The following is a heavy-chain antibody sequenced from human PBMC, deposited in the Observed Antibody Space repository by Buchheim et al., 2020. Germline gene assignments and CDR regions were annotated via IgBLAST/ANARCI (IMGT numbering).Heavy chain of an antibody. CDR3: ARGGNESGSSWNYGLYYYYYGMDV. CDR1: GGSFSGYY. D-gene: IGHD1-7*01. CDR2: INHSGST. Sequence: QVQLQQWGAGLLKPSETLSLTCAVYGGSFSGYYWSWIRQPPGKGLEWIGEINHSGSTNYNPSLKSRVTISVDTSKNQFSLKLSSVTAADTAVYYCARGGNESGSSWNYGLYYYYYGMDVWGQGTT. J-gene: IGHJ6*02. V-gene: IGHV4-34*01.